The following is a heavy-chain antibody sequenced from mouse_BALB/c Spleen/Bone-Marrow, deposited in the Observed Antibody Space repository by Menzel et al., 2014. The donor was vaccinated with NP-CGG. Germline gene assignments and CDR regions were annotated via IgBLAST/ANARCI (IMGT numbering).Heavy chain of an antibody. CDR2: IDPANGNT. Sequence: EVQLVESGAVLVKPGASVKLSCTASGFNIKDTYMHWVKQRPEQGLEWIGRIDPANGNTKYDPKFQGKATITADTSSNTAYLQLSSLTSEDTAVYYCASYYRYDRRFAYWGQGTLVTVSA. CDR3: ASYYRYDRRFAY. D-gene: IGHD2-14*01. CDR1: GFNIKDTY. V-gene: IGHV14-3*02. J-gene: IGHJ3*01.